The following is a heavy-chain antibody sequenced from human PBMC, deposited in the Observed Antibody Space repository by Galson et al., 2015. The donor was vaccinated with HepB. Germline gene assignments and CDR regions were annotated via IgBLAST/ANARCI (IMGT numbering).Heavy chain of an antibody. J-gene: IGHJ4*02. CDR2: IDFSGTT. D-gene: IGHD3-9*01. CDR3: ANDGGAADILSGYFDY. CDR1: GASVSSSY. Sequence: SETLSLTCTVSGASVSSSYWSWIRQSPGKGLEWIGYIDFSGTTSYNPSLKSRVTMSADTSKNQLSLQLRSVTAADTAIYYCANDGGAADILSGYFDYWGQGTQVTVSS. V-gene: IGHV4-59*02.